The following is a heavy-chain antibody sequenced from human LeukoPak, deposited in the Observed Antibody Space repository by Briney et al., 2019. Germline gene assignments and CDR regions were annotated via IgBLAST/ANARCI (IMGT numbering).Heavy chain of an antibody. CDR2: FDPEDGET. V-gene: IGHV1-24*01. D-gene: IGHD2-2*01. Sequence: GASVKVSCKVSGYTLTELSMHWVRQAPGKGLEWMGGFDPEDGETIYAQKFQGRVTMTEDTSTDTAYMGLSSLRSEDTAVYYCAKSRLYCSSTSCSGDAFDIWGQGTMVTVSS. CDR1: GYTLTELS. J-gene: IGHJ3*02. CDR3: AKSRLYCSSTSCSGDAFDI.